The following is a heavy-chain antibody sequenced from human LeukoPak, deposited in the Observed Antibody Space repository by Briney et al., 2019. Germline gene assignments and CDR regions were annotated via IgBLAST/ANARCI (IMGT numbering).Heavy chain of an antibody. CDR3: AILNPAEWELRQHFDY. CDR2: ISAYNGNT. Sequence: GASVKVSCKASGYTFTSYGISWARQAPGQGLEWMGWISAYNGNTNYAQKLQGRVTMTTDTSTSTAYMELRSLRSDDTAVYYCAILNPAEWELRQHFDYWGQGTLVTVSS. CDR1: GYTFTSYG. J-gene: IGHJ4*02. D-gene: IGHD1-26*01. V-gene: IGHV1-18*01.